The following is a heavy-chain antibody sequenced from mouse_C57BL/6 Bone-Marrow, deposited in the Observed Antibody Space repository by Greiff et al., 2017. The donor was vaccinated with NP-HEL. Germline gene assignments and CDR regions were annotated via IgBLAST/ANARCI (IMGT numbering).Heavy chain of an antibody. CDR1: GYTFTSYG. CDR2: IYPRSGNT. CDR3: AIEGGLAY. D-gene: IGHD3-3*01. Sequence: QVQLKESGAELARPGASVKLSCKASGYTFTSYGISWVKQRTGQGLEWIGEIYPRSGNTYYNEKFKGKATLTADKSSSTAYMELRSLTSEDSAVYFCAIEGGLAYWGQGTLVTVSA. J-gene: IGHJ3*01. V-gene: IGHV1-81*01.